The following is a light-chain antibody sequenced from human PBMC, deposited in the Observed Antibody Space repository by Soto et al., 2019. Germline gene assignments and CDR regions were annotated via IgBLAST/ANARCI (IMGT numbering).Light chain of an antibody. CDR1: QSIYNY. J-gene: IGKJ1*01. CDR2: AAS. Sequence: IQFTQSPSSLSASVGDRVTITCRASQSIYNYLNWYQQKPGKAPQLLIFAASSLQSGVPSRFSGSESGTDFTLTISSLQPEDFATYYCQQSYSTPRPFGQGTKVDIK. CDR3: QQSYSTPRP. V-gene: IGKV1-39*01.